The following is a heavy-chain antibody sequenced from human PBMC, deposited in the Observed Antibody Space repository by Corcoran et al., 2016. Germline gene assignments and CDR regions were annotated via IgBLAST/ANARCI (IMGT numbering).Heavy chain of an antibody. V-gene: IGHV1-69*01. CDR3: ARGQTYYDDSSGYTFQH. CDR1: GGTFSSYA. CDR2: IIPIFGTA. D-gene: IGHD3-22*01. Sequence: QVQLVQSGAEVKKPGSSVKVSCKASGGTFSSYAISWVRQAPGQGLEWMGGIIPIFGTANYAQKFQGRVTITADESTSTAYMGLSSLSSEDTAVYYCARGQTYYDDSSGYTFQHWGQGTLVTVSS. J-gene: IGHJ1*01.